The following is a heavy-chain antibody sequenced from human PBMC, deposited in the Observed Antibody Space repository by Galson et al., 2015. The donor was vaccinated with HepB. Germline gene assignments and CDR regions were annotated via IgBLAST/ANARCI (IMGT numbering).Heavy chain of an antibody. V-gene: IGHV3-11*01. CDR3: ARVLHLEELTYFFFDS. CDR2: ISPTRNII. Sequence: SLRLSCAASGFTFNDFYMGWVRQAPGKGLEWVAYISPTRNIIESTDSVKGRLTISRDNTKNSLYLQMNSLRAEDTALYFCARVLHLEELTYFFFDSWGLGTVVTVSS. CDR1: GFTFNDFY. J-gene: IGHJ4*02. D-gene: IGHD3-16*01.